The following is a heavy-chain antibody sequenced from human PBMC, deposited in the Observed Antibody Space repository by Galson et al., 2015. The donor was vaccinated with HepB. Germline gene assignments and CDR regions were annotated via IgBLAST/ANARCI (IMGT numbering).Heavy chain of an antibody. CDR1: GYTLTSYN. CDR2: INPSDGIT. V-gene: IGHV1-46*01. J-gene: IGHJ4*02. D-gene: IGHD2/OR15-2a*01. Sequence: SVKVSCKASGYTLTSYNINWVRQAPGQGLEWMGIINPSDGITSYAQKFQGRVTMTRDTSTSTAYMELSSLRSEDTAVYYCATAAAQYFVVYSGKSTLVTVSS. CDR3: ATAAAQYFVVY.